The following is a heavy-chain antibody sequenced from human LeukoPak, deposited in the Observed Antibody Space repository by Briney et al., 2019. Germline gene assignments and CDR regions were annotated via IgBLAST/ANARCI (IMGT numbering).Heavy chain of an antibody. J-gene: IGHJ3*02. D-gene: IGHD3-22*01. CDR2: IYYSGST. V-gene: IGHV4-61*08. Sequence: SETLSLTCTVSGGSVTSSGYYWSWVRQPPGKGLEYIGYIYYSGSTNYNPSLKSRVTISVDTSKNQFSLKLRSVTAADTAVYYCAGDSASTGYMNAFDIWGQGTMVTVSS. CDR1: GGSVTSSGYY. CDR3: AGDSASTGYMNAFDI.